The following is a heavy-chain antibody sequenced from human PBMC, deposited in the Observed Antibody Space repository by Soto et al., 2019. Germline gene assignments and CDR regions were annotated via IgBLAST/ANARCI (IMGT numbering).Heavy chain of an antibody. D-gene: IGHD3-16*01. CDR1: GFTFSSYA. V-gene: IGHV3-64D*06. J-gene: IGHJ3*02. CDR3: LKDFLGFGAFDI. Sequence: GGSLRLSCSASGFTFSSYAMHWVRQAPGKGLEYVSAISSNGGSTYYEDSVKVRFTISRDNSKNTLNLQMSSLRDEDSAVYYCLKDFLGFGAFDIWGQGTMVTVSS. CDR2: ISSNGGST.